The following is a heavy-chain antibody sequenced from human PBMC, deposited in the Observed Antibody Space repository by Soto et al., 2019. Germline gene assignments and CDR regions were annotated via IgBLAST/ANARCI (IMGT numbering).Heavy chain of an antibody. CDR3: ARETGDDAFDI. J-gene: IGHJ3*02. Sequence: EVQLVESGGGLVQPGGSLRLSCAASGFTVSSNYMSWVRQAPGKGLEWVSVIYSGGSTYYADSVKGRFTICRDNSKNTLYLQMNSLRAEDTAVYYCARETGDDAFDIWGQGIMVTVSS. CDR1: GFTVSSNY. CDR2: IYSGGST. V-gene: IGHV3-66*01. D-gene: IGHD7-27*01.